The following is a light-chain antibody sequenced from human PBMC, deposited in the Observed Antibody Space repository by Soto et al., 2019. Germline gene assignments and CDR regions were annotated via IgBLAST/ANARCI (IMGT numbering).Light chain of an antibody. V-gene: IGKV3-11*01. CDR1: QSVSTY. CDR3: QQYNSYWT. J-gene: IGKJ1*01. Sequence: EIVLTQSPGTLSLSPGERATLSCRASQSVSTYLAWYQQKPGQAPRLLIYDASKRATGVPARFSGSGSGTDFTLTISSLQPDDFATYYCQQYNSYWTFGQGTKVDI. CDR2: DAS.